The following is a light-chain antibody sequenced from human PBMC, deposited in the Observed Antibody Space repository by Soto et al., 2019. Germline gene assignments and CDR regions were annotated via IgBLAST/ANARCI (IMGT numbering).Light chain of an antibody. Sequence: DIQMTQSPSTLSVSVGDRVTITCRASQTISSWLAWYQQKPGKAPKLLIYKASTLKSGVPLRFSGSGSGTEFTLTISSMQPDDFATYYCQHYNSYSEAFGQGTKVDI. J-gene: IGKJ1*01. CDR3: QHYNSYSEA. V-gene: IGKV1-5*03. CDR2: KAS. CDR1: QTISSW.